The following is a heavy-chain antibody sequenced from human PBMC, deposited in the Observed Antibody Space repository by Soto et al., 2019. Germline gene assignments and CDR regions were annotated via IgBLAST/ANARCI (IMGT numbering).Heavy chain of an antibody. Sequence: QVQLQESGPGLVKPSQTLSLTCTVSGGSISSGGYYWSWIRQHPGKGLEWVGYIYYSGGTYYNPSLKSRVTISVDTSKNQFSLKLSSVTAADTAVYYCARAGVVVPAHRYGMDVWGQGTTVTVSS. J-gene: IGHJ6*02. V-gene: IGHV4-31*03. CDR1: GGSISSGGYY. D-gene: IGHD2-2*01. CDR2: IYYSGGT. CDR3: ARAGVVVPAHRYGMDV.